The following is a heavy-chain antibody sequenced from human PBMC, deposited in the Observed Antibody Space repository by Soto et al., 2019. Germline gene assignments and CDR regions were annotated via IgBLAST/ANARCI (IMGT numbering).Heavy chain of an antibody. CDR1: GFNFPTFW. Sequence: GESLKISCKHSGFNFPTFWIAWVRQMPGKGLEWMGTIYPDDSDTRYSPSFQGQVTMTRDTSISTAYMELSRLRSDDTAVYYCAVWYGYGMDVWGQGTTVTVSS. J-gene: IGHJ6*02. CDR2: IYPDDSDT. CDR3: AVWYGYGMDV. D-gene: IGHD3-10*01. V-gene: IGHV5-51*01.